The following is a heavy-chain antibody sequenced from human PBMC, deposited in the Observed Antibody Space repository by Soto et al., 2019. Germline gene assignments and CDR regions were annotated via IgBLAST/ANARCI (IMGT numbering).Heavy chain of an antibody. CDR3: ARASFVWSSEPPYYFAY. CDR2: ISGSGGRS. Sequence: EVQLLDAGGGLVKPGGSLRLSCAASGFTFSNYAMTSVRQGPGKGLEWVSGISGSGGRSYYADSVKGRFTISRDNSKITLYLQITSLGAEDTAVYYRARASFVWSSEPPYYFAYWVQGALVTVCS. J-gene: IGHJ4*02. V-gene: IGHV3-23*01. CDR1: GFTFSNYA. D-gene: IGHD3-16*01.